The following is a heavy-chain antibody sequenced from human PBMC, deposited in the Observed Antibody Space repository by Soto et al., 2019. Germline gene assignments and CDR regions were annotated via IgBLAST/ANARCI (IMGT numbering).Heavy chain of an antibody. V-gene: IGHV3-30*18. CDR1: GFTFSYG. J-gene: IGHJ4*02. Sequence: VQLLESRGGLIQPGGSLRLSCAASGFTFSYGIHWLRQAPGKGLEWVAYISYDSSNKFYGDSVKGRFTISRDNSKNTQFLQMNSLRAEDTAVYYCAKLVIGYCSGNTCDDYWGQGTLVADSS. CDR3: AKLVIGYCSGNTCDDY. CDR2: ISYDSSNK. D-gene: IGHD2-15*01.